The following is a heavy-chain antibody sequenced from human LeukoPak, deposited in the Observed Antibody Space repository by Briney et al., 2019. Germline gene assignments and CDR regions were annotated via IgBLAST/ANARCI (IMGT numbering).Heavy chain of an antibody. D-gene: IGHD2-2*03. Sequence: GRSLRLSCTASGFTFGDYGMSWVRQAPGKGLEWVGFIRSKSYGGTTEYAASVKGRFTISRDDSKSIAYLQMNSLKTEDTAVHYCTRDRGYCSSSSCHDWFDPWGQGTVVTVSS. V-gene: IGHV3-49*04. CDR1: GFTFGDYG. CDR3: TRDRGYCSSSSCHDWFDP. J-gene: IGHJ5*02. CDR2: IRSKSYGGTT.